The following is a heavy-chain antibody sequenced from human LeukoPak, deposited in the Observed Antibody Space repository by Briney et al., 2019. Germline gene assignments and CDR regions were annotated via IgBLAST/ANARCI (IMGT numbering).Heavy chain of an antibody. Sequence: GGSLRLSCAASGFTFSSYWMSWVRQAPGKGLEWVANIKQDGSEKYYVDSVKGRFTISRDNAKNSLYLQMNSLRAEDTAVYYCASPVGSRIVGATYFDYWGQGTLVTVSS. J-gene: IGHJ4*02. V-gene: IGHV3-7*01. CDR2: IKQDGSEK. D-gene: IGHD1-26*01. CDR3: ASPVGSRIVGATYFDY. CDR1: GFTFSSYW.